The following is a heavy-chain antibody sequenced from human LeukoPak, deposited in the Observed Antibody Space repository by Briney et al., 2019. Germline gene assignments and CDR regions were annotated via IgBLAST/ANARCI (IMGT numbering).Heavy chain of an antibody. CDR1: GGTFSSYA. D-gene: IGHD1-1*01. V-gene: IGHV1-69*04. J-gene: IGHJ6*02. CDR3: AREATTHYYYYGMDV. Sequence: GSSVKVSCKASGGTFSSYAISWVRQAPGQGLEWTGRIIPIFGIANYAQKFQGRVTITADKSTSTAYMELSSLRSEDTAVYYCAREATTHYYYYGMDVWGQGTTVTVSS. CDR2: IIPIFGIA.